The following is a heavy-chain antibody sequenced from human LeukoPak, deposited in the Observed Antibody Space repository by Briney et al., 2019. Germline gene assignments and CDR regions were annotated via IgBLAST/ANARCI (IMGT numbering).Heavy chain of an antibody. CDR1: GYTFTGYY. Sequence: ASVKLSSKASGYTFTGYYMHRVRQAPGQGLEWMGWINPNSGGTNYVQKFQGRVTMTRDTSISTAYMELSRLRSDDTAVYYCARNGRLQWVDYWVPGTLVTVSS. D-gene: IGHD5-24*01. CDR3: ARNGRLQWVDY. J-gene: IGHJ4*02. CDR2: INPNSGGT. V-gene: IGHV1-2*02.